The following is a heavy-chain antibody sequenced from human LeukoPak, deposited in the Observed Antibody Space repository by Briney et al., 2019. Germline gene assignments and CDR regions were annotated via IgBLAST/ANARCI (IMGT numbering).Heavy chain of an antibody. CDR1: GYTFTGYY. Sequence: ASVKVSCKASGYTFTGYYMHWVRQAPGQGLEWMGWINPNSGGTNYAQKFQGRVTMTRDTSISTAYMELSRLRSDDTAVFYCARDAPGYCSGGSCYHEYYFDYWGQGTLVTVSS. CDR3: ARDAPGYCSGGSCYHEYYFDY. J-gene: IGHJ4*02. D-gene: IGHD2-15*01. V-gene: IGHV1-2*02. CDR2: INPNSGGT.